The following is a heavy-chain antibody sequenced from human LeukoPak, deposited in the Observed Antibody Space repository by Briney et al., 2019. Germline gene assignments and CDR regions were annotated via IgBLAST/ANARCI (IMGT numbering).Heavy chain of an antibody. CDR1: AGSIANYY. CDR2: IYYTGST. J-gene: IGHJ4*02. D-gene: IGHD3-22*01. CDR3: ARHGGYHSPIDY. Sequence: SETLSLTCTVSAGSIANYYWSWIRQPPGKGLEWIGYIYYTGSTNYNPSLKSRVSISVDTSKNQFSLKLSSVTAADTAVYYCARHGGYHSPIDYWGQGTLVTVSS. V-gene: IGHV4-59*08.